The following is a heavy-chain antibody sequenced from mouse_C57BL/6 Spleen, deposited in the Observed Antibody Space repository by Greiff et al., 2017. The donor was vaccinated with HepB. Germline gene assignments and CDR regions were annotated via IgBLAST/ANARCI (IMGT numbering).Heavy chain of an antibody. CDR2: ISSGGSYT. CDR1: GFTFSSYG. J-gene: IGHJ4*01. D-gene: IGHD1-1*01. V-gene: IGHV5-6*01. Sequence: EVQLVESGGDLVKPGGSLKLSCAASGFTFSSYGMSWVRQTPDKRLEWVATISSGGSYTYYPDSVKGRFTISRDNAKNTLYLQMSSLKSEDTAMYYCARHDYGSSPLYAMDYWGQGTSVTVSS. CDR3: ARHDYGSSPLYAMDY.